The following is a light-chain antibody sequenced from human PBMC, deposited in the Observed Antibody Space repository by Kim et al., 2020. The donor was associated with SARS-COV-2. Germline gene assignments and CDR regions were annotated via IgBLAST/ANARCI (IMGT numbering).Light chain of an antibody. CDR2: QDS. J-gene: IGLJ3*02. V-gene: IGLV3-1*01. CDR1: KLGDNY. Sequence: LSPGQTASITCSGDKLGDNYACWYQQKPGQSPVLVIYQDSQRPSGIPERFSGSNSGNTATLTISGTQAMDEADYYCQAWDSSTGVFGGGTQLTVL. CDR3: QAWDSSTGV.